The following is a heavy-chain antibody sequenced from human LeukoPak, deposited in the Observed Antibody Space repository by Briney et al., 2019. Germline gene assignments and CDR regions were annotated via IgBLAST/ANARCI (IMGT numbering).Heavy chain of an antibody. D-gene: IGHD3-10*01. CDR3: AKGHLRANYGSGSYLDY. V-gene: IGHV3-23*01. J-gene: IGHJ4*02. Sequence: GGSLRLSCAASGFTFSSYAMSWVRQAPGKGLEWVSAISGSGGSTYYADSVKGRFTISRDNSKNTLYLQMNSLRAEDTAVYYCAKGHLRANYGSGSYLDYWGQGTLVTVSS. CDR1: GFTFSSYA. CDR2: ISGSGGST.